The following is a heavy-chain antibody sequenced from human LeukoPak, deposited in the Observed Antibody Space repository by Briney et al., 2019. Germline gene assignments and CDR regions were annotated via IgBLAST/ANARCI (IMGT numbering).Heavy chain of an antibody. D-gene: IGHD4-11*01. CDR2: ISNSGST. V-gene: IGHV4-39*01. CDR3: ARLSYRRFDY. CDR1: GGSISSGDLH. Sequence: PSETLSLTCTVSGGSISSGDLHWGWIRQPPGKGLEWIGSISNSGSTYYNASLKSRVTISVDTSKNQFSLKLSSVTAADTAVYYCARLSYRRFDYWGQGNLVTVSS. J-gene: IGHJ4*02.